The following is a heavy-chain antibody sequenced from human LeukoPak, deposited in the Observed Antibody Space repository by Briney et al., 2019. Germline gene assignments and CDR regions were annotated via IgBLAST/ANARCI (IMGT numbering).Heavy chain of an antibody. V-gene: IGHV3-66*01. CDR1: GFTVSSNY. Sequence: GGSLRLSCAASGFTVSSNYMSWVRQAPGKGLEWVSVIYSGGSTYYADSVKGRFTISRDNSKNTLYLQMNSLRAEDTAVYYCAREFSRVGFDPWGQGTLVTVSS. CDR2: IYSGGST. D-gene: IGHD5/OR15-5a*01. J-gene: IGHJ5*02. CDR3: AREFSRVGFDP.